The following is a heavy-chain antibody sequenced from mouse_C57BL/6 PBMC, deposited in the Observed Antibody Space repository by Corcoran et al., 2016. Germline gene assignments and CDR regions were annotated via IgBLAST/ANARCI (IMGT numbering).Heavy chain of an antibody. J-gene: IGHJ2*01. CDR1: GYTFTDYY. CDR3: ARQLRPFDY. V-gene: IGHV1-19*01. Sequence: EVQLQQSGPVLVKPGASVKMSCKASGYTFTDYYMNWVKQSHGKSLEWIGVINPYNGGTSYNQKFKGKATLTVDKSSSTAYMELNSLTSEDSAVYYCARQLRPFDYWGQGTTLTVSS. D-gene: IGHD3-2*02. CDR2: INPYNGGT.